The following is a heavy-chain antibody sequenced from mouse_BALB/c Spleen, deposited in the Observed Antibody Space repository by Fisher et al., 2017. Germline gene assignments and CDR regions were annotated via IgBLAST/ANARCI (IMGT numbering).Heavy chain of an antibody. CDR3: ARTTVVAPYAMDY. V-gene: IGHV1-84*01. Sequence: KFKGKATLTVDTSSSTAYMQLSSLTSEDSAVYFCARTTVVAPYAMDYWGQGTSVTVSS. D-gene: IGHD1-1*01. J-gene: IGHJ4*01.